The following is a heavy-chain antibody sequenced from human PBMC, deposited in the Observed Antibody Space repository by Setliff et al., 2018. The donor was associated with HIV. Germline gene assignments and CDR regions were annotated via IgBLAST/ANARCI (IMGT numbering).Heavy chain of an antibody. CDR1: GFTFSSYA. CDR2: ISGSGGST. D-gene: IGHD4-17*01. V-gene: IGHV3-23*01. J-gene: IGHJ5*02. CDR3: AKADRGYGRNWFDP. Sequence: PGGSLRLSCAASGFTFSSYAMTWVRQAPGKGLEWVSAISGSGGSTYYADSVKGRFTISRDNSKNTLYLQMNSLRAEDTAVYYCAKADRGYGRNWFDPWGQGTLVTSPQ.